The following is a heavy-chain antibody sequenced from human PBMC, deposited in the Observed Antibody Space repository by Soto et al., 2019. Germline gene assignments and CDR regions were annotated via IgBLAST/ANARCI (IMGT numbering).Heavy chain of an antibody. V-gene: IGHV3-23*01. CDR2: ISGSGDKT. CDR3: AKEGISRIMDFDY. J-gene: IGHJ4*02. D-gene: IGHD2-8*01. Sequence: QPGGSRRLSGSGSVLTFSTYDMSWVRQAPGMGLEWVSGISGSGDKTYHADSVKGRFTISRDNSQNTLHLQMNRLGAEDTAIYYCAKEGISRIMDFDYWGQGTLVTVSS. CDR1: VLTFSTYD.